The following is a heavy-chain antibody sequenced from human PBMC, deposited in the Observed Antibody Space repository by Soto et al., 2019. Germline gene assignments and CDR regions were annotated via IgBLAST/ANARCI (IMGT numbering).Heavy chain of an antibody. V-gene: IGHV3-30*18. Sequence: QVQLVESGGGVVQPGRSLRLSCAASGFTFSSYGMHWVRQAPGKGLEWVAVISYDGSNKYYADSVKGRFTISRDNSKNTLYLQMNSLRAEDTAVYYCAKDRRGRGNYGMDVWGQGTTVTVSS. CDR3: AKDRRGRGNYGMDV. CDR1: GFTFSSYG. CDR2: ISYDGSNK. D-gene: IGHD3-10*01. J-gene: IGHJ6*02.